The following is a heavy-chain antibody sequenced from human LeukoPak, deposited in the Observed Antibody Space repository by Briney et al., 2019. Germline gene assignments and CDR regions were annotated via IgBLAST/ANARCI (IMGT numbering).Heavy chain of an antibody. CDR2: INPSGGST. J-gene: IGHJ3*02. Sequence: ASVKASCKASGYTFTSYYMHWVRQAPGQGLEWMGIINPSGGSTSYAQKFQGRVTMTRDTSTSTVYMELSSLRSEDTAVYYCARVDSAALDAFDIWGQGTMVTVSS. CDR1: GYTFTSYY. V-gene: IGHV1-46*01. CDR3: ARVDSAALDAFDI. D-gene: IGHD5-18*01.